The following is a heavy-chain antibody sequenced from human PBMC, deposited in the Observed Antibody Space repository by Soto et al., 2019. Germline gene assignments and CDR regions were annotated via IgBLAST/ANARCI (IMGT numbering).Heavy chain of an antibody. Sequence: QVQLVQSGAEVKKPGSSVKVSCKASGGTFSSYAISWVRQAPGQGLEWMGGIIPLFGTANYAQKFQGRVTITADEPTSTAYMELSSLRSEDTAVYYCARVDIVVVPAAPWGYYGMDVWGQGTTVTVSS. D-gene: IGHD2-2*01. CDR1: GGTFSSYA. J-gene: IGHJ6*02. V-gene: IGHV1-69*01. CDR2: IIPLFGTA. CDR3: ARVDIVVVPAAPWGYYGMDV.